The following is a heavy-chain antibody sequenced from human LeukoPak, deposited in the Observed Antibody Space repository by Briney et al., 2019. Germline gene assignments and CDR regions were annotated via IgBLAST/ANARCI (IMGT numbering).Heavy chain of an antibody. CDR3: AKDQEQWLVRWEWGLYRLGFDY. CDR2: ISGSGGST. D-gene: IGHD6-19*01. J-gene: IGHJ4*02. CDR1: GFTFSSYA. Sequence: PGGSLRLSCAASGFTFSSYAMSWVRQAPGKGLEWVSAISGSGGSTYYADSVKGRFTISRDNSKNTLYLQMNSLRAEDTAVYYCAKDQEQWLVRWEWGLYRLGFDYWGQGTLVTVSS. V-gene: IGHV3-23*01.